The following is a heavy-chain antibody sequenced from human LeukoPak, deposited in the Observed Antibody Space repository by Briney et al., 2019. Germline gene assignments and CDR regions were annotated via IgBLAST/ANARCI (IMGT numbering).Heavy chain of an antibody. CDR2: ISTSGGST. D-gene: IGHD4-17*01. CDR1: GFTFSNYA. J-gene: IGHJ3*01. V-gene: IGHV3-23*01. Sequence: GGSLRLSCAASGFTFSNYAMTWVRQAPGKGLEWVSAISTSGGSTNYADSVKGRFTISRDNSKNTLFLQMKSLRAEDTAVYYCAKDWRDYGDFHAFDVWGQGTVVTVSS. CDR3: AKDWRDYGDFHAFDV.